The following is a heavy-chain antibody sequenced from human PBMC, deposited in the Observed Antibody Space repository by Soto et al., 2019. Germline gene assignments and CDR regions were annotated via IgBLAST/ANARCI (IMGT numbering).Heavy chain of an antibody. J-gene: IGHJ5*02. D-gene: IGHD2-15*01. CDR1: GFTFSSYA. CDR3: AKDRDVGRDNWFDP. V-gene: IGHV3-23*01. CDR2: ISGSGGST. Sequence: LRLSCAASGFTFSSYAMSWVRQAPGKGLEWVSAISGSGGSTYYADSVKGRFTISRDNSKNTLYLQMNSLRAEDTAVYYCAKDRDVGRDNWFDPWGQGTLVTVSS.